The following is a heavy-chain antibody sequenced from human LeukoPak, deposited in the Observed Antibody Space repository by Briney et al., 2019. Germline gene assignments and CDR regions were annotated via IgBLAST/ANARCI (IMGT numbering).Heavy chain of an antibody. CDR2: ISGTGGST. J-gene: IGHJ4*02. V-gene: IGHV3-23*01. CDR3: ASGDGYNSY. D-gene: IGHD5-24*01. CDR1: GFTFSNYA. Sequence: GGSLRLSCAASGFTFSNYAMSWVRQAPGKGLEWVAGISGTGGSTHYADSVKGRFTISRDNSKNTLYLQMNSLRAEDTAVYYCASGDGYNSYWGQGTLVTVSS.